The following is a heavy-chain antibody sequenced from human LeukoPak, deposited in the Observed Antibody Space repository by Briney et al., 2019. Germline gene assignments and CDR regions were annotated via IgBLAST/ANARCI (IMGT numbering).Heavy chain of an antibody. CDR2: ISSSSSTI. J-gene: IGHJ4*02. D-gene: IGHD4-17*01. CDR1: GFTFSSYS. V-gene: IGHV3-48*04. Sequence: GGSLRLSCAASGFTFSSYSMNWVRQAPGKGLEWVSYISSSSSTIYYADSVKGRFTISRDNAKNSLYLQMNSLRAEDTAVYYCARDRRYGYGDYGVYFDYWGQGTLVTVSS. CDR3: ARDRRYGYGDYGVYFDY.